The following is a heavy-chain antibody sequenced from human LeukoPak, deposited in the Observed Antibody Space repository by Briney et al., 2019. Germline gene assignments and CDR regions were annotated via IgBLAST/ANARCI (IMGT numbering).Heavy chain of an antibody. D-gene: IGHD6-13*01. Sequence: ASVKVSCKASGYTFTGYYMHWVRQAPGQGLEWMGWINPNSGGTNYAQKFQGRVTMTRDTSISTAYMELSRLRSDDTAVCYCARDRGVGYSSSWYREYNWFDPWGQGTLVTVSS. CDR1: GYTFTGYY. V-gene: IGHV1-2*02. CDR2: INPNSGGT. J-gene: IGHJ5*02. CDR3: ARDRGVGYSSSWYREYNWFDP.